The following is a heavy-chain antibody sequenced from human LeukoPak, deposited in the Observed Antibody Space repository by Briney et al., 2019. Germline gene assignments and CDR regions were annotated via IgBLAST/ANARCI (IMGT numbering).Heavy chain of an antibody. CDR2: ISYDGSNK. Sequence: GGSLRLSCAASGFTFSSYGMHWVRQAPGKGLEWVAVISYDGSNKYYADSVKGRFTISRDNSKNTLYLQMNSLRAEDTAVYYCAKVPLGGYYYYGMDVWGQGTTVTVSS. V-gene: IGHV3-30*18. CDR1: GFTFSSYG. J-gene: IGHJ6*02. D-gene: IGHD3-16*01. CDR3: AKVPLGGYYYYGMDV.